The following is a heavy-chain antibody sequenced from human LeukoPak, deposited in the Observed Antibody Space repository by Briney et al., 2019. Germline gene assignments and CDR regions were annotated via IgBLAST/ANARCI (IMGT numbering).Heavy chain of an antibody. Sequence: GGSLRLSCAASGFAFSGFGMHWVRQPPGKGLEWVSLISKDGSHEFYADSVKGRFTISRDNFKNSLFLDMASLGPEDTAVYYCARANSGSYYYFDYWGQGTLVTVSS. J-gene: IGHJ4*02. CDR3: ARANSGSYYYFDY. CDR1: GFAFSGFG. D-gene: IGHD1-26*01. V-gene: IGHV3-30*13. CDR2: ISKDGSHE.